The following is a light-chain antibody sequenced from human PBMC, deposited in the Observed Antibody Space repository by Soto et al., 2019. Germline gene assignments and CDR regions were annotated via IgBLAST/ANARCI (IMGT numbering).Light chain of an antibody. CDR3: SSYAGSNMGV. Sequence: QSALTQPPSASGSPGQSVAISCTGTSSDIGGYNYGSWYQIHPGKAPKLMISEVNKRPSGVPDRFSGSKSGNTASLIVSGLQAEDEADYYCSSYAGSNMGVFGGGTKLTVL. J-gene: IGLJ2*01. CDR2: EVN. V-gene: IGLV2-8*01. CDR1: SSDIGGYNY.